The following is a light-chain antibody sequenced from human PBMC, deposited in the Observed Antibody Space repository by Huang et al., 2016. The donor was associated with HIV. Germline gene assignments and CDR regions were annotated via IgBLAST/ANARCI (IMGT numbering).Light chain of an antibody. CDR1: QSINNN. J-gene: IGKJ4*01. V-gene: IGKV3-15*01. CDR2: GAS. CDR3: QQYNNWPPLLT. Sequence: EIVLTQSPATLSLSPGERAALTCRATQSINNNLAWYQQKPGQSPRPLIYGASTRATGIPARFRGSGSGTEFTLTISSLQSEDFAVYYCQQYNNWPPLLTFGGGTKVEIK.